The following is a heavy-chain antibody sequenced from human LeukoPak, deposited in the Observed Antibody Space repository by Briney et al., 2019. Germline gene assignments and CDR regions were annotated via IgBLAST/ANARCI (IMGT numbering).Heavy chain of an antibody. Sequence: PGRSLRLSCAASGFTFSSYAMHWVRQAPGKGLEWVAVISYDGSNKYYADSVKGRFTISRDNSKNTLYLQMNSLRAEDTAVYYCAKGWDIVVVPAADPIIDYWGQGTLVTVSS. CDR1: GFTFSSYA. V-gene: IGHV3-30-3*01. D-gene: IGHD2-2*01. CDR3: AKGWDIVVVPAADPIIDY. J-gene: IGHJ4*02. CDR2: ISYDGSNK.